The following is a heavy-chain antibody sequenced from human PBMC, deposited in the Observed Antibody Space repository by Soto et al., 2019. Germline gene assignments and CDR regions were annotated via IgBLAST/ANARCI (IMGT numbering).Heavy chain of an antibody. V-gene: IGHV3-21*01. CDR3: ARVNAGTDAHYYYGMDV. Sequence: EAQLVESGGGLVKPGGSLRLSCAASGFTFSSYSMNWVRQAPGKGLEWVSSISSSSSYIYYADSVKGRFTISRDNAKNSLYLQMNSLRAEDTAVYYCARVNAGTDAHYYYGMDVWGQGTTVTVSS. CDR2: ISSSSSYI. J-gene: IGHJ6*02. D-gene: IGHD1-7*01. CDR1: GFTFSSYS.